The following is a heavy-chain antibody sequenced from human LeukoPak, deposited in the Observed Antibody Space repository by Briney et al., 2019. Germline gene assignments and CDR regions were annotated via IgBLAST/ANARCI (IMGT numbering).Heavy chain of an antibody. V-gene: IGHV3-15*01. J-gene: IGHJ3*02. Sequence: GGSLRLSCAASGFTLSSYAMSWVRQAPGKGLEWVGHIKRKSDGATTDYAAPVQGRFTISRDDSKNTLYIQMNNLEVGDTAVYFCTTEGSIYGNHALDIWGQGTMVTVSS. CDR3: TTEGSIYGNHALDI. D-gene: IGHD3-10*01. CDR2: IKRKSDGATT. CDR1: GFTLSSYA.